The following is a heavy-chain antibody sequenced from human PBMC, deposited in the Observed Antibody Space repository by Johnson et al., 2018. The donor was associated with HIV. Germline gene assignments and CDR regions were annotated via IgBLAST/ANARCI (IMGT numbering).Heavy chain of an antibody. J-gene: IGHJ3*02. CDR3: AQEGPLTVTTVMDAFDI. D-gene: IGHD4-17*01. V-gene: IGHV3-30-3*02. CDR2: ISYDGSNK. CDR1: GFTFSSYA. Sequence: QMLLVESGGGVVQPGRSLRLSCAASGFTFSSYALHWVRQAPGKGLEWVAVISYDGSNKYYADSVKGRFTISRDNSKNTLYVQMNSLRAEDTAVYYCAQEGPLTVTTVMDAFDIWGQGTMVTVSS.